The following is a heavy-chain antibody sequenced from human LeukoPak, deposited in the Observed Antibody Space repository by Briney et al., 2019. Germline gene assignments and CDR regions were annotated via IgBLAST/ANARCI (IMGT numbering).Heavy chain of an antibody. CDR1: GVSISSYY. CDR2: IYYSGST. Sequence: SETLSLTCTVSGVSISSYYWSWIRQPPGKGLEWIGYIYYSGSTNYNPSLNSRVIISVDTSKNQFSLKLTSVIAADTAVYYCTRAKVGPTRYYGMDVWGQGTTVTVSS. J-gene: IGHJ6*02. V-gene: IGHV4-59*01. D-gene: IGHD1-26*01. CDR3: TRAKVGPTRYYGMDV.